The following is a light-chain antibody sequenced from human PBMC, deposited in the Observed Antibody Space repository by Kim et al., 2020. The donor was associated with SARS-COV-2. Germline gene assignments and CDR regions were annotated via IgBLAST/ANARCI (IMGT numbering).Light chain of an antibody. V-gene: IGKV3-11*01. Sequence: LSRGERDALACRASQGVSSYLACYQQKPGQAPRLLIFDASIRATGIPARFSGSGSGTDFTLTISSLEPEDFAVYYCQQRGDWPTFVQGTKVEIK. CDR3: QQRGDWPT. J-gene: IGKJ1*01. CDR2: DAS. CDR1: QGVSSY.